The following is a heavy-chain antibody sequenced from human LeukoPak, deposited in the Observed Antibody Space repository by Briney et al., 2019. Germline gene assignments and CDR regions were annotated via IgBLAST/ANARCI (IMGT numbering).Heavy chain of an antibody. J-gene: IGHJ4*02. V-gene: IGHV3-30*04. Sequence: GGSLRLSCAASGFTFSSYAMHWVRQAPGKGLEWVALISYDGSDKYYADTVEGRFTISRDNSKSTVHLLMNSLRTEDTAVYFCAREVVAVLPDASTNDYWGQGALVFVSS. CDR1: GFTFSSYA. CDR2: ISYDGSDK. CDR3: AREVVAVLPDASTNDY. D-gene: IGHD2-8*01.